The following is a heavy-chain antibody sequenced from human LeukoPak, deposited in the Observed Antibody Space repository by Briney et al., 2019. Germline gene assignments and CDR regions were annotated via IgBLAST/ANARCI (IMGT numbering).Heavy chain of an antibody. CDR1: GFTFSSHS. J-gene: IGHJ4*02. V-gene: IGHV3-21*01. CDR3: ARTLYCSSTSCYFIDY. CDR2: ISSSSSYI. Sequence: GGSLRLSCAASGFTFSSHSMNWVRQAPGKGLEWVSSISSSSSYIYYADSVKGRFTISRDNAKNSLYLQMNSLRAEDTAVYYCARTLYCSSTSCYFIDYWGQGTLVTVSS. D-gene: IGHD2-2*01.